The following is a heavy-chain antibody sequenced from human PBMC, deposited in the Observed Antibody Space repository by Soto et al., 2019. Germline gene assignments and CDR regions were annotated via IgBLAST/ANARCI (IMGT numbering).Heavy chain of an antibody. CDR2: IIPIFGTA. CDR3: ARGGDYVWGSYRPMGAFDI. CDR1: GGTFSSYA. D-gene: IGHD3-16*02. V-gene: IGHV1-69*06. J-gene: IGHJ3*02. Sequence: QVQLVQSGAEVKKPGSSVKVSCKASGGTFSSYAISWVRQAPGQGLEWMGGIIPIFGTANYAQKFQGRVTITADKSTSTAYMELSSLRSEDTAVYYCARGGDYVWGSYRPMGAFDIWGQGIMVTVSS.